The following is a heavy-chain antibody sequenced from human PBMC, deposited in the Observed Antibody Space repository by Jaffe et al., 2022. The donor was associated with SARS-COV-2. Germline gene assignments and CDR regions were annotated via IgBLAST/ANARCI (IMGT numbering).Heavy chain of an antibody. D-gene: IGHD1-26*01. Sequence: EVQLVESGGGFVQPGGSLRLSCAASGFTFSTSWMMWVRQAPGKGLEWVANINQGGSEKYYVGSVKGRFTISRDNAKNSLYLQMSSLRAEDMAVYYCARMRGSYCGDYWGQGSLVTVSS. CDR2: INQGGSEK. J-gene: IGHJ4*02. V-gene: IGHV3-7*03. CDR3: ARMRGSYCGDY. CDR1: GFTFSTSW.